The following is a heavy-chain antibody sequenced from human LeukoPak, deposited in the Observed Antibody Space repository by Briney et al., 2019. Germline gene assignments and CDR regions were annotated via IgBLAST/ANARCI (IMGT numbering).Heavy chain of an antibody. J-gene: IGHJ4*02. CDR2: INPNSGGT. V-gene: IGHV1-2*02. Sequence: ASVKVSCKASGYTFTGYYMHWVRQAPGQGLEWMGWINPNSGGTNYAQKFQGRVTMTRDTSISTDYMELSRLRSDDTAVYYCVRGQPLTSMIVVVVELDYWGQGTLVTVSS. CDR1: GYTFTGYY. CDR3: VRGQPLTSMIVVVVELDY. D-gene: IGHD3-22*01.